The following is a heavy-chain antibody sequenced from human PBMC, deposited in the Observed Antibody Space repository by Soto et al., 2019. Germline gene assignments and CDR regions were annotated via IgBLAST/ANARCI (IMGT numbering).Heavy chain of an antibody. CDR1: GFTFSSYA. D-gene: IGHD2-15*01. CDR2: ISYDGSNK. V-gene: IGHV3-30-3*01. Sequence: GGSLRLSCAASGFTFSSYAMHWVRQAPGKGLEWVAVISYDGSNKYYADSVKGRFTISRDNSKNTLYLQMNSLRAEDTAVYYCARDEGCSGGSCSTRYYYYYGMDVWGQGTTVTVSS. CDR3: ARDEGCSGGSCSTRYYYYYGMDV. J-gene: IGHJ6*02.